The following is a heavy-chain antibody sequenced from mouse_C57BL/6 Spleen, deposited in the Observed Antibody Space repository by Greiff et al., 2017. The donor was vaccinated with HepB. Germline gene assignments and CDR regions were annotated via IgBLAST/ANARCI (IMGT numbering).Heavy chain of an antibody. D-gene: IGHD3-1*01. Sequence: QVQLQQPGAELVMPGASVKLSCKASGYTFTSYWMHWVKQRPGQGLEWIGEIDPSDSYTNYNQKFKGKSTLTVDKSSSTAYMQLSSLTSEDAAVYYCATGNSDFDYWGQGTTLTVSS. CDR2: IDPSDSYT. CDR3: ATGNSDFDY. J-gene: IGHJ2*01. CDR1: GYTFTSYW. V-gene: IGHV1-69*01.